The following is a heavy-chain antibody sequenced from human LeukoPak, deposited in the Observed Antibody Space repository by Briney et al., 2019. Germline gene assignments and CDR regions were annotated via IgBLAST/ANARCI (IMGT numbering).Heavy chain of an antibody. Sequence: GGSLRLSCAASGFTFSSYAMHWVRQAPGKGLEWVAVISYDGCNKYYADSVKGRFTISRDNSKNTLYLQMNSLRAEDTAVYYCAREPDFDYWGQGPLVTVSS. D-gene: IGHD3/OR15-3a*01. V-gene: IGHV3-30-3*01. CDR2: ISYDGCNK. CDR3: AREPDFDY. J-gene: IGHJ4*02. CDR1: GFTFSSYA.